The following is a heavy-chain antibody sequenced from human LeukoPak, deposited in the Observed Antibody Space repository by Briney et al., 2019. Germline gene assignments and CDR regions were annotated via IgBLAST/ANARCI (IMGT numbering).Heavy chain of an antibody. Sequence: EASVKVSCKASGHSFTSYDINWVRQATGQGLEWMGWMNPNSGNTGYAQNFQGRVTMTRNNSINTAYMELSSLTSDDTAVYYCARLTRYYYGMDVWGQGTTVTVSS. CDR1: GHSFTSYD. V-gene: IGHV1-8*01. CDR2: MNPNSGNT. D-gene: IGHD1-14*01. CDR3: ARLTRYYYGMDV. J-gene: IGHJ6*02.